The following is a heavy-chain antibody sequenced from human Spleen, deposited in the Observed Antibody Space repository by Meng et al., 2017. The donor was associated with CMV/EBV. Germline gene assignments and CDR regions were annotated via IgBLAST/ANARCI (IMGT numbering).Heavy chain of an antibody. J-gene: IGHJ4*02. V-gene: IGHV1-46*01. Sequence: ASVKVSCKASGYTFTTYYVHWVRQAPGQGLEWMAIIDPSGGSTNYAETFQGRVTLTSDTSTSTVYMEVSSLTSEDTAVYYCAKGFGITIFGIFALWGQGTLVTVSS. CDR2: IDPSGGST. CDR1: GYTFTTYY. D-gene: IGHD3-3*01. CDR3: AKGFGITIFGIFAL.